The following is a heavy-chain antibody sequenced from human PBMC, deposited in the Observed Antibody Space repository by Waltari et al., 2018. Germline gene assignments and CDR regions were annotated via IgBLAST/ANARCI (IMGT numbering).Heavy chain of an antibody. CDR3: ARVGGVLMVFAPTGGWFDP. D-gene: IGHD2-8*01. CDR2: IYYSGST. Sequence: QVQLQESGPGLVKPSETLSLTCTVSGGPISSYYWSWIRQPPGKGLEWIGYIYYSGSTNYNPSLKSRVTISVDTSKNQFSLKLSSVTAADTAVYYCARVGGVLMVFAPTGGWFDPWGQGTLVTVSS. CDR1: GGPISSYY. J-gene: IGHJ5*02. V-gene: IGHV4-59*01.